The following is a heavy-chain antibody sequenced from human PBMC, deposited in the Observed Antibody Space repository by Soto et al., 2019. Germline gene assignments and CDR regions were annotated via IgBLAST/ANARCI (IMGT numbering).Heavy chain of an antibody. D-gene: IGHD2-15*01. Sequence: QVQLQESGPGLVKPSETLSLTCTVSGGSISSYYWNWIRQPPGKGLEWIGSIYYSGSTNYNPSLPSRLTIPVDTSKNQFSLKLSSVTATDTAVYYCAGARTWSNYYYYAMDVWGQGTTVTVSS. CDR1: GGSISSYY. J-gene: IGHJ6*02. V-gene: IGHV4-59*08. CDR2: IYYSGST. CDR3: AGARTWSNYYYYAMDV.